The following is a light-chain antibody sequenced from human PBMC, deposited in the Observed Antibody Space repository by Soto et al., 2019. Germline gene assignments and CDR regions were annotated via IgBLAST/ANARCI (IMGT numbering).Light chain of an antibody. CDR2: AAS. V-gene: IGKV1-39*01. CDR1: QSISSY. J-gene: IGKJ1*01. Sequence: DIQMTQSPSSLSASVGDRVTITCRASQSISSYLNWYQQKPGKAPKLLIYAASSLQSGVPSRFGGSGSGTDFTLTISSLQPEDFATYYCQQGYSTPRTFGQGTKVDI. CDR3: QQGYSTPRT.